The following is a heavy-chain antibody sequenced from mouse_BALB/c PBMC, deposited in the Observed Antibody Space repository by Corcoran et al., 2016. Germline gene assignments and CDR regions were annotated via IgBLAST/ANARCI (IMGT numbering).Heavy chain of an antibody. CDR2: ISYDGSN. CDR1: GYSITSRYY. D-gene: IGHD1-3*01. Sequence: DVQLKESVPGLVKPSQSLSLTCSLPGYSITSRYYWNWIRPYPVNKLEWMGYISYDGSNNYNPSLQKRVSIPRDTAKNQFFLKLNSVTTEDTATYVCAREWEYMDYWGQGTTITVSS. J-gene: IGHJ2*01. CDR3: AREWEYMDY. V-gene: IGHV3-6*02.